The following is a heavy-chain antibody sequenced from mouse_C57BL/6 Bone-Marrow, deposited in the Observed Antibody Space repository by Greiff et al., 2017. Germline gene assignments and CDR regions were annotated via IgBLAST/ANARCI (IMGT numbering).Heavy chain of an antibody. CDR2: INPGSGGT. V-gene: IGHV1-54*01. J-gene: IGHJ4*01. CDR3: ARPGYGSSYGAMDY. CDR1: GYAFTNYL. D-gene: IGHD1-1*01. Sequence: QVQLQQSGAELVRPGTSVKVSCKASGYAFTNYLIEWVKQRPGQGLEWIGVINPGSGGTNYNEKFKGKATLTADKSSSTAYMQLSSLTSEDSAVYFCARPGYGSSYGAMDYWGQGTSVTVSS.